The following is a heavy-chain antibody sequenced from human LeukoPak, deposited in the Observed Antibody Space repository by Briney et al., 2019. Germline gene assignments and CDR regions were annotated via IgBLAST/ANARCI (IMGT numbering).Heavy chain of an antibody. D-gene: IGHD3-22*01. CDR2: INTDGSNR. J-gene: IGHJ4*02. CDR3: ADFDRS. CDR1: GLTFSAAW. V-gene: IGHV3-7*01. Sequence: GGSLRLSCAASGLTFSAAWMSWVRQALGKGLEWVATINTDGSNRYYVDSVKGRFTISRDNAKNSLYLQMDSLRADDTALYYCADFDRSWGQGTLVTVSS.